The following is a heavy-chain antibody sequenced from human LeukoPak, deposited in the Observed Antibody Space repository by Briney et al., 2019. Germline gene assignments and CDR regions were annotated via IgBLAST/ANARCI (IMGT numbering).Heavy chain of an antibody. CDR1: GFSFSSYS. D-gene: IGHD6-13*01. CDR3: ARDGPGRYSSSWHGGAFDI. J-gene: IGHJ3*02. Sequence: PGGSLRLSCAASGFSFSSYSMSWVRQAPGKGLEWVSAISSSGDYTHYADSVKGRFTFSRDNSKNTLYLQMNSLRVDDTAVYYCARDGPGRYSSSWHGGAFDIWGQGTMVTVSS. CDR2: ISSSGDYT. V-gene: IGHV3-23*01.